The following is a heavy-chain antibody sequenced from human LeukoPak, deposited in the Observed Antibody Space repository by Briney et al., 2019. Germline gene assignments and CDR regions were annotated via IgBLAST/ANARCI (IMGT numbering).Heavy chain of an antibody. D-gene: IGHD1-26*01. V-gene: IGHV3-48*01. Sequence: GGSLRLSCAASGFTFSDYSMNWVRQAPGKGLEWVSYISSGSSTIYYADSVKGRFTISRDNAKNSLYLQMNSLRAEDTAVYYCARDSGSPNYYFDYWGQGTLVTVSS. CDR2: ISSGSSTI. CDR1: GFTFSDYS. J-gene: IGHJ4*02. CDR3: ARDSGSPNYYFDY.